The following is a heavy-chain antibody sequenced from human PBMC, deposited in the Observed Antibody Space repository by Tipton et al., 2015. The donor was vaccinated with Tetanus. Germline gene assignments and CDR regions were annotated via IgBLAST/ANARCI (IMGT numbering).Heavy chain of an antibody. CDR3: AKAPGAGGRFYFGMDV. J-gene: IGHJ6*02. V-gene: IGHV3-23*01. D-gene: IGHD2-15*01. Sequence: SLRLSCAASGFTFSSYAMSWVRQAPGKGLEWVSAISGSGGSTYYADSVKGRFTISRDNSKNTLYLQMNSLRAEDTAVYYWAKAPGAGGRFYFGMDVWGQGTTVTGSS. CDR1: GFTFSSYA. CDR2: ISGSGGST.